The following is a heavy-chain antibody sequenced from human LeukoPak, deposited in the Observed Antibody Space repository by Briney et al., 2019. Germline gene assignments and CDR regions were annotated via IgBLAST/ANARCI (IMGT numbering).Heavy chain of an antibody. CDR1: GGSISSSSYY. CDR3: ARSYYYDSSGYRIWRWADAFDI. Sequence: SETLSLTCTVSGGSISSSSYYWGWIRQPPGKGLEWIGSIYYSGSTYYNPSLKSRVTISVNTSKNQFSLNMSSVAAADTAVYYCARSYYYDSSGYRIWRWADAFDIWGQGTMGTVSS. J-gene: IGHJ3*02. D-gene: IGHD3-22*01. CDR2: IYYSGST. V-gene: IGHV4-39*01.